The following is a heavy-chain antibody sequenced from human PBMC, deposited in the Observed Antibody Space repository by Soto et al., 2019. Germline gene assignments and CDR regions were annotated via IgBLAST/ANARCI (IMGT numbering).Heavy chain of an antibody. J-gene: IGHJ4*02. Sequence: QVQLQESGPGLVKPSETLSLTCTVAGGSISSYYWSWIRQPPGKGLEWIGYIYYSGSTNYNPSLKSRVTISVDMSKNQFSLKLNSVTAADTAVYYCARDGGSSGWYIHWGQGTLVTVSS. CDR2: IYYSGST. CDR1: GGSISSYY. V-gene: IGHV4-59*01. CDR3: ARDGGSSGWYIH. D-gene: IGHD6-19*01.